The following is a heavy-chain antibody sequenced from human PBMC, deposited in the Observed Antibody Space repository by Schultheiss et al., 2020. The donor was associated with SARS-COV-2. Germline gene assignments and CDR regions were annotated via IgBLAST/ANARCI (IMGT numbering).Heavy chain of an antibody. CDR3: ARVMHGDYDPYYFDY. V-gene: IGHV4-4*07. CDR1: GGSISSYY. CDR2: IYTSGGT. J-gene: IGHJ4*02. Sequence: SQTLSLTCTVSGGSISSYYWSWIRQPAGKGLEWIGRIYTSGGTNFNPSLKSRVTISVDTSKNQFSLKLSSVTAADTAVYYCARVMHGDYDPYYFDYWGQGTLVTVSS. D-gene: IGHD4-17*01.